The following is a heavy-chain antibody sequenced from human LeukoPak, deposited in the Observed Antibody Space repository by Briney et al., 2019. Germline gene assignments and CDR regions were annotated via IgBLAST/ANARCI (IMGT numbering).Heavy chain of an antibody. CDR3: ARAYIAVAGNTFDY. CDR1: GFTFSSYA. V-gene: IGHV3-30-3*01. Sequence: PGGSLRLSCAASGFTFSSYAMHWVRQAPGKGLEWVAVISYDGSNKYYADSVKGRFTISRDNSKNTLYLQMNSLRAEDTAVYYCARAYIAVAGNTFDYWGQGTLVTVSS. J-gene: IGHJ4*02. CDR2: ISYDGSNK. D-gene: IGHD6-19*01.